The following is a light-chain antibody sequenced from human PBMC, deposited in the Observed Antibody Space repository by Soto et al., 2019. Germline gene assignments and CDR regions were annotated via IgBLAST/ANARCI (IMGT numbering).Light chain of an antibody. CDR1: QSIRSY. J-gene: IGKJ4*01. V-gene: IGKV3-11*01. Sequence: EIVLTQSPASLSLSPGERATLSCRASQSIRSYLAWYQQKPGLAPRLLIYHASKRAAGIPARFSGSGPGTDFTLTISSLEPEDFVVYYCQQGANWPRLFGGGTRVEIK. CDR2: HAS. CDR3: QQGANWPRL.